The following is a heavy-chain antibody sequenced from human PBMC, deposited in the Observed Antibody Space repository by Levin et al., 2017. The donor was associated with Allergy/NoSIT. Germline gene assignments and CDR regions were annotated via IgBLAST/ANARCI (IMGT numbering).Heavy chain of an antibody. V-gene: IGHV3-53*01. J-gene: IGHJ6*02. CDR2: IYSGGST. Sequence: GGSLRLSCAASGFTVSSNYMSWVRQAPGKGLEWVSVIYSGGSTYYADSVKGRFTISRDNSKNTLYLQMNSLRAEDTAVYYCARVGVRSSSWYKLAPNYYGMDVWGQGTTVTVSS. CDR3: ARVGVRSSSWYKLAPNYYGMDV. CDR1: GFTVSSNY. D-gene: IGHD6-13*01.